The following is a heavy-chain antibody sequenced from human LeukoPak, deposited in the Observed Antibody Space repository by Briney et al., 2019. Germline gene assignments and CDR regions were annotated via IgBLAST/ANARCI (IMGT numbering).Heavy chain of an antibody. D-gene: IGHD4-17*01. V-gene: IGHV4-39*01. CDR1: GGSISSSSYY. J-gene: IGHJ4*02. CDR2: IYYSGST. CDR3: ASLLTGTTLFFDY. Sequence: SETLSLTCTVSGGSISSSSYYWGWIRQPPGKGLEWIGSIYYSGSTYYNPSLKSRVTISVDTSKNQFSLKLSSVTAADTAVYYCASLLTGTTLFFDYWGQGTLVTVSS.